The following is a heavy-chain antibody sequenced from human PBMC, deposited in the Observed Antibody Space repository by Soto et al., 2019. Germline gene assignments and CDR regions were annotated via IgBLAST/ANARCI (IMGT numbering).Heavy chain of an antibody. V-gene: IGHV4-30-4*01. D-gene: IGHD1-26*01. J-gene: IGHJ5*02. CDR2: IYYSGST. CDR3: AREVGATGWFDP. CDR1: GGSISSGDYY. Sequence: PSETLSLTCTVSGGSISSGDYYWSWIRQPPGKGLEWIGYIYYSGSTYYNPSLKSRVTISVDTSKNQFSLKLSSVTAADTAVYYCAREVGATGWFDPWGQGTLVTVSS.